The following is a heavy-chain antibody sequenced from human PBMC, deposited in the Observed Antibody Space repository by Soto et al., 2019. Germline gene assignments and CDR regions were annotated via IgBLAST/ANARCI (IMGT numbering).Heavy chain of an antibody. J-gene: IGHJ4*02. CDR1: GFTFSIYA. V-gene: IGHV3-23*01. CDR3: ATDESNGSALYDLDF. D-gene: IGHD2-2*02. CDR2: VSRPGVNT. Sequence: GGSLRLSCAASGFTFSIYAMTWVRQAPGKGLEWVSSVSRPGVNTYYAASVQGRFTISRDNSKNTLYLQMTSLRAEDTAVYYCATDESNGSALYDLDFWGPGTLVTVSS.